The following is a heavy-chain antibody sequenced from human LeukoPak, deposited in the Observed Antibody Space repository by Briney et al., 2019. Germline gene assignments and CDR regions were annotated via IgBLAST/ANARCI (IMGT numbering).Heavy chain of an antibody. CDR2: IIPIFGTA. CDR3: ARQVWSGYYTFDY. V-gene: IGHV1-69*05. D-gene: IGHD3-3*01. Sequence: SVKVSCKASGGTFSSYAISWVRQAPGQGLEWMGRIIPIFGTANYAQKFQGRVTITTDESTSTAYMELSSLRSEDTAVYYCARQVWSGYYTFDYWRQGTLVTVSS. J-gene: IGHJ4*02. CDR1: GGTFSSYA.